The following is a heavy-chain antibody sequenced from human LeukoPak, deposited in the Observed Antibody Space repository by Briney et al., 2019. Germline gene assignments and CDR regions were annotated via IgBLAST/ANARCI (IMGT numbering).Heavy chain of an antibody. V-gene: IGHV3-21*01. CDR3: ARDGLRYLTRYFDY. CDR1: GFTFSSYS. Sequence: GGSLRLPCAASGFTFSSYSMNWVRQAPGKGLEWVSSISSSSSYIYYADSVKGRFTISRDNAKNSLYLQMNSLRAEDTAVYYCARDGLRYLTRYFDYWGQGTLVTVSS. J-gene: IGHJ4*02. D-gene: IGHD3-9*01. CDR2: ISSSSSYI.